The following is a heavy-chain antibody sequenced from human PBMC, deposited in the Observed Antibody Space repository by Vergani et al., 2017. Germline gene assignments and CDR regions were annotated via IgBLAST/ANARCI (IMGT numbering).Heavy chain of an antibody. D-gene: IGHD3-10*01. CDR1: GYSISNGYY. CDR2: IYHSGTT. Sequence: QVQLQESGPGLVKPSETLSLTCDVSGYSISNGYYWGWIRQPPGKGLEWIGIIYHSGTTYYNPSLKSRVTISLDTSKNQVSLKLNSVTAADTAVDYCARTGARWFGETKDGGWFDPWGQGIPVTVSS. V-gene: IGHV4-38-2*01. CDR3: ARTGARWFGETKDGGWFDP. J-gene: IGHJ5*02.